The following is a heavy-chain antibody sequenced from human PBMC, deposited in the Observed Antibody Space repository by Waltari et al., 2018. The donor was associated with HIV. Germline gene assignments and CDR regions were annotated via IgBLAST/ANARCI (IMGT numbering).Heavy chain of an antibody. Sequence: QLQLQESGPGLVKPSETLSLTCTVSGGSISSSSYYWGWIRQPPGKGLEWIGSIYYSGSTYYNPSLKSRVTISVDTSKNQFSLKLSSVTAADTAVYYCARHRYDILTGYPSGGMDVWGQGTTVTVSS. J-gene: IGHJ6*02. V-gene: IGHV4-39*01. D-gene: IGHD3-9*01. CDR1: GGSISSSSYY. CDR2: IYYSGST. CDR3: ARHRYDILTGYPSGGMDV.